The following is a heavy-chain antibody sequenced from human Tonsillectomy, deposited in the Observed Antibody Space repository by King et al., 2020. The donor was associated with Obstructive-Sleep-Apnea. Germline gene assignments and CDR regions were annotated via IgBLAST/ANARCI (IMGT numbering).Heavy chain of an antibody. Sequence: QLVQSGAEVKKPGESLKISCKCSGYSFTSYWIGWVRQMPGKGREWMGIIYPGDSDTRYSPSFQGQVTISVDKSISTAYLQWSSLQASDTAMYCCARQDYGDYLEYFQHWGQGTLVTVSS. D-gene: IGHD4-17*01. J-gene: IGHJ1*01. CDR2: IYPGDSDT. V-gene: IGHV5-51*01. CDR1: GYSFTSYW. CDR3: ARQDYGDYLEYFQH.